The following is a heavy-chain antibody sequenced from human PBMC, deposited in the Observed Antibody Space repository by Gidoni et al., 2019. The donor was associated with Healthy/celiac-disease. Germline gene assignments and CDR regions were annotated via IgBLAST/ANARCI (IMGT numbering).Heavy chain of an antibody. J-gene: IGHJ4*02. CDR2: ISSSSSYT. CDR1: GFTFSDYY. CDR3: ARARGWVPAAMMFDY. Sequence: QVQLVESGGGLVKPGGSLRLSCAASGFTFSDYYMSWIRQAPGKGLEWVSYISSSSSYTNYADSVKGRFTISRDNAKNSLYLQMNSLRAEDTAVYYCARARGWVPAAMMFDYWGQGTLVTVSS. D-gene: IGHD2-2*01. V-gene: IGHV3-11*05.